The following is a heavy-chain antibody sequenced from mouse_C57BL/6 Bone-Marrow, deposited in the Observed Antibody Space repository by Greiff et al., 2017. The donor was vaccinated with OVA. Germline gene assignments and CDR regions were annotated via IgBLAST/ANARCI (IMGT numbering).Heavy chain of an antibody. V-gene: IGHV1-61*01. CDR3: ASDIYYVSDEWYFDV. D-gene: IGHD2-2*01. Sequence: VQLQQPGAELVRPGSSVKLSCKASGYTFTSYWMDWVKQRPGQGLEWIGNIYPSDSETHYNQKFKDQATLTVDKSSSTAYMQLSILTSEDSAVSYCASDIYYVSDEWYFDVWGTGTSVTVSS. J-gene: IGHJ1*03. CDR2: IYPSDSET. CDR1: GYTFTSYW.